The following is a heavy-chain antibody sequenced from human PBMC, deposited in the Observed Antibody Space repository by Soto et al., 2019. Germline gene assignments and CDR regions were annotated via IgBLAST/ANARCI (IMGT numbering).Heavy chain of an antibody. Sequence: QAQLEESGGGLGEPGESLRLSCVASGFTFSDYYMCWIRQAPGKGLEWISHISSRSSYTNYVDSVKGRFTISRDNAKNSLQLKRNTLRADERAVYYCTSRRLFSADALDIWAQETWVTVSS. CDR1: GFTFSDYY. CDR3: TSRRLFSADALDI. V-gene: IGHV3-11*05. D-gene: IGHD5-12*01. CDR2: ISSRSSYT. J-gene: IGHJ3*02.